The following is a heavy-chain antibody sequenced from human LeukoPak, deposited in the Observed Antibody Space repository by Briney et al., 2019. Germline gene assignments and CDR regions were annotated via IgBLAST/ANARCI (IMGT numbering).Heavy chain of an antibody. CDR3: ARDSGMVRGTVDY. V-gene: IGHV4-59*01. CDR1: GGSLSTYY. D-gene: IGHD3-10*01. Sequence: SETLSLTCTVSGGSLSTYYWTWLRQPPGKGLEWIGYNSYSGNTNYNPSLKSRVTISVDMSRNQFSLKLSSMTAADTAVYYCARDSGMVRGTVDYWGQGTLVTVSS. J-gene: IGHJ4*02. CDR2: NSYSGNT.